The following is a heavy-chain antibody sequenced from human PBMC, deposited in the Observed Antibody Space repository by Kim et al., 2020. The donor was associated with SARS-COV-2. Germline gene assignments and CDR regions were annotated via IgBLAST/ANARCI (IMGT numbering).Heavy chain of an antibody. J-gene: IGHJ5*02. CDR1: GGTFSSYA. CDR2: IIPIFGTA. Sequence: SVKVSCKASGGTFSSYAISWVRQAPGQGLEWMGGIIPIFGTANYAQKFQGRVTITADESTSTAYMELSSLRSEDTAVYYCAREEAQANWFDPWGQGTLVTVSS. CDR3: AREEAQANWFDP. V-gene: IGHV1-69*13.